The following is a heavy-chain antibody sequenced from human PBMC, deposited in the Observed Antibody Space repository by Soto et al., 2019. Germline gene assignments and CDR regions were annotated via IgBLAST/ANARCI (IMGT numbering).Heavy chain of an antibody. D-gene: IGHD2-15*01. V-gene: IGHV3-23*01. CDR2: ISGSGGST. Sequence: GGSLRLSCAASGFTFSSYAMSWVRQAPGKGLEWVSAISGSGGSTYYADSVKGRFTISRDNSKNTLYLQMNSLRAEDTAVYYCAKLALVVVVAASNIDYWGQRTLVTVSS. CDR1: GFTFSSYA. CDR3: AKLALVVVVAASNIDY. J-gene: IGHJ4*02.